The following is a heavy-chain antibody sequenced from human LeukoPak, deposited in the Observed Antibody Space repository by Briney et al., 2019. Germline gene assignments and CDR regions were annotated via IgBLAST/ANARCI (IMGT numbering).Heavy chain of an antibody. J-gene: IGHJ5*02. Sequence: SETLSLTCTVSGGSISSYYWSWIRQPPGKGLEWIGYIYYSGSTNYNPSLKSRVTISVDTSKNQFSLKLSSVTAADTAVYYCARGPYCDILTGLYNWFDPWGQGTLVTVSS. CDR1: GGSISSYY. CDR3: ARGPYCDILTGLYNWFDP. D-gene: IGHD3-9*01. V-gene: IGHV4-59*12. CDR2: IYYSGST.